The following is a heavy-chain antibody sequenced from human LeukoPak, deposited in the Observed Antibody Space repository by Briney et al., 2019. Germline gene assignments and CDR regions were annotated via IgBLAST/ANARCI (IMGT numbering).Heavy chain of an antibody. V-gene: IGHV4-34*01. J-gene: IGHJ6*03. Sequence: SETLSLTCAVYGGSFSGYYWSWIRQPPGKGLEWIGEINHSGSTNYNPSLKSRVTISVDTSKNQFSLKLSSVTAADTAVYYCARGDYYGSGSYYPHYYYYMDVWGKGTTVTVSS. CDR3: ARGDYYGSGSYYPHYYYYMDV. CDR2: INHSGST. D-gene: IGHD3-10*01. CDR1: GGSFSGYY.